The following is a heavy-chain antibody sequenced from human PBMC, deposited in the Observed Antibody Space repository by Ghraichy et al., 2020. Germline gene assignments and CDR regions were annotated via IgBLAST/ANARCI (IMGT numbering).Heavy chain of an antibody. CDR1: GDTFSNYA. V-gene: IGHV1-69*04. Sequence: SVKVSCKTSGDTFSNYALSWVRQAPGQGLEWMGMIVPSLNVADYAQNFQGRVSFTADKSTTTVYMVLSSLRSDDTAIYFCARFSREDEAVQQNWVDPWGQGTLVTVSA. CDR2: IVPSLNVA. D-gene: IGHD6-19*01. CDR3: ARFSREDEAVQQNWVDP. J-gene: IGHJ5*02.